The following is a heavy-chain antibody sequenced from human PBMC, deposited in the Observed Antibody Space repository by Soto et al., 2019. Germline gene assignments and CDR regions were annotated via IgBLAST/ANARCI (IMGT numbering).Heavy chain of an antibody. V-gene: IGHV3-30*18. CDR1: GFTFSNYG. CDR3: AKGTVFLVSVRSDGNGMDV. Sequence: QVQLEESGGGVVQPGRSLRLSCAASGFTFSNYGMNWVRQAPGKGLEWVAVISYDGNTKHHADSVKGRFTISRDNSKNTLSRQMNSLRVEDTAVYYWAKGTVFLVSVRSDGNGMDVWGRGTTVTGSS. J-gene: IGHJ6*02. D-gene: IGHD4-17*01. CDR2: ISYDGNTK.